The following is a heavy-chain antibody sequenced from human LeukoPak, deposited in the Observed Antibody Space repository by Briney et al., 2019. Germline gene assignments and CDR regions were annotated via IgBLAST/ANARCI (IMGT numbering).Heavy chain of an antibody. V-gene: IGHV3-23*01. D-gene: IGHD2-15*01. CDR3: AKNGDRGAYCTGGTCYPYFYYYMDV. Sequence: PGGSLRLSCVASGFTFSSYEMSWVRQAPGKGLEWVSSISSTGGTTYYADSVKGRFTISRDNSKNTLYLQMNSLRAEDTAIYYCAKNGDRGAYCTGGTCYPYFYYYMDVWGKGTTVTI. CDR1: GFTFSSYE. CDR2: ISSTGGTT. J-gene: IGHJ6*03.